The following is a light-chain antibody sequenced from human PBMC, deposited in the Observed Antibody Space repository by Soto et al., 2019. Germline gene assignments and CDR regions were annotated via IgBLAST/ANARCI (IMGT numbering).Light chain of an antibody. CDR3: QKYSSVPV. CDR1: QGIRNF. V-gene: IGKV1-27*01. J-gene: IGKJ3*01. CDR2: AAS. Sequence: DIQMTQSPTSLSASVGDRVTITCRASQGIRNFVAWYQQKPGKPPKLLIYAASTLQSGVPSRFSGSGSGTDFTVTINSLQPEDVATYSCQKYSSVPVFGPGTKVEI.